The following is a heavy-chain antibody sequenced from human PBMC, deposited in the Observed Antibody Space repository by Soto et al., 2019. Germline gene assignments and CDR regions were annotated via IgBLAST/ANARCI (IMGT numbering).Heavy chain of an antibody. CDR2: LIPIFGTP. CDR3: ARGPITSGGVDVAYDFDV. V-gene: IGHV1-69*01. J-gene: IGHJ4*02. D-gene: IGHD3-3*01. Sequence: QVQLVQSGAEVKKPGSSVKISCMASGATFRSYAIGWVRQAPGQGLEWMGGLIPIFGTPTYAPSFKGRLTTAADAPANTAYMELSSLRSVDTALYVCARGPITSGGVDVAYDFDVWGQGTLVAVSS. CDR1: GATFRSYA.